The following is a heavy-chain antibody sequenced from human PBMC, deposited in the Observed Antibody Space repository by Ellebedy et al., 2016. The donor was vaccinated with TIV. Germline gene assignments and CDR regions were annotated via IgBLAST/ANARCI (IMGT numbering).Heavy chain of an antibody. J-gene: IGHJ4*02. CDR2: IKYDVSEI. Sequence: GESLKISCAASGFIFSNYWMSWVRQAPGKGPEWVANIKYDVSEIYYVDSVRGRFTISRDNAQSSLYLHMSSLRAKDTAVYYCVRDQGSTMSFDCWGQGTPVVVSS. D-gene: IGHD2-2*01. V-gene: IGHV3-7*01. CDR1: GFIFSNYW. CDR3: VRDQGSTMSFDC.